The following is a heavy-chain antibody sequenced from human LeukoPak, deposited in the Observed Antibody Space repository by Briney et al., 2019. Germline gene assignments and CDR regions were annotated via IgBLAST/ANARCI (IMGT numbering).Heavy chain of an antibody. CDR3: ARDPPFIIGTTFFDY. D-gene: IGHD1-20*01. CDR2: ISYDGSNK. CDR1: GFTFSSYG. J-gene: IGHJ4*02. V-gene: IGHV3-30*03. Sequence: GGSLRLSCAASGFTFSSYGMHWVRQAPGKRLEWVSVISYDGSNKYYADSVKGRFTISRDNAKNSLYLQMNSLRAEDTAVYYCARDPPFIIGTTFFDYWGQGTLVTVSS.